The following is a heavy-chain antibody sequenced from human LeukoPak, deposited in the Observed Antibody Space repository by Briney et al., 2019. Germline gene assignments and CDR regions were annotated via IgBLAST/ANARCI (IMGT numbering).Heavy chain of an antibody. CDR3: ARGGGTNYYGSGSYPYYFDY. CDR1: GFTFSSYS. Sequence: GGSLRLSCAASGFTFSSYSMNWVRQAPGEGLEWVSSISSSSSYIYYADSVKGRFTISRDNAKNSLYLQMNSLRAEDTAVHYCARGGGTNYYGSGSYPYYFDYWGQGTLVTVSS. V-gene: IGHV3-21*01. CDR2: ISSSSSYI. J-gene: IGHJ4*02. D-gene: IGHD3-10*01.